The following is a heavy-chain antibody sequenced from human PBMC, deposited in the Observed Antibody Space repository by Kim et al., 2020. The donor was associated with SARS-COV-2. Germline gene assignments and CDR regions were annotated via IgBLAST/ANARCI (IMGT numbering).Heavy chain of an antibody. J-gene: IGHJ4*02. V-gene: IGHV5-51*01. Sequence: GESLKISCQASGSKVSTYWIGWVCQLPGKGLELMGVIHPRDSDVRYSQSFQGLVTISTDGSGAYLHLSALKASDTAFYYCATGPGVITNYYFEIWGQGTL. CDR3: ATGPGVITNYYFEI. CDR1: GSKVSTYW. CDR2: IHPRDSDV. D-gene: IGHD3-16*02.